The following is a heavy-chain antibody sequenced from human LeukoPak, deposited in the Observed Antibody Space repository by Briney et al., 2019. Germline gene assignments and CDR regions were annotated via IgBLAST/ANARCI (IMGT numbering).Heavy chain of an antibody. J-gene: IGHJ4*02. Sequence: GGSLRLSCAASGLTFSDYNMNWIRQAPGKGLEWVSYISNGGSTIYYADSVKGRFTISRDNAKNSLYLQLNSLRAEDTAVYYCASEASYYESSGYYYTRAFDYWGQGTLVTVSS. CDR3: ASEASYYESSGYYYTRAFDY. V-gene: IGHV3-11*01. CDR1: GLTFSDYN. CDR2: ISNGGSTI. D-gene: IGHD3-22*01.